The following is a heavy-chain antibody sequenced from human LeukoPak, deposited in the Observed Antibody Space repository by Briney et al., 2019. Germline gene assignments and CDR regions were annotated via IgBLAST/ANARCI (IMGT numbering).Heavy chain of an antibody. CDR1: GFTFSSYN. CDR2: LSYDERNE. Sequence: PGGSLRLSCAASGFTFSSYNIHWVRHAPGKGLEWVAVLSYDERNEYYADSVKGRFTISRDNSKSTVYLQMNSLRGDDTAVYYCALNYQHSSRRSRGFDYWGQGTLVTVSS. J-gene: IGHJ4*02. CDR3: ALNYQHSSRRSRGFDY. D-gene: IGHD6-13*01. V-gene: IGHV3-30*03.